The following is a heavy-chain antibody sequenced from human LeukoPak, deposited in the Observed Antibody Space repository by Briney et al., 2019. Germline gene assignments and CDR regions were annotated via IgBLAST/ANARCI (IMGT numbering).Heavy chain of an antibody. CDR2: ISDSGGST. D-gene: IGHD1-26*01. Sequence: GGTLRLSCAASGFTFRSYGMSWVRQGPGKGLGWVSAISDSGGSTYYADSVKGRFTISRDNSKSTLYLQMNSLRAEDTAVYYCAKGSHSGSYSYSDYWGQGTLVTVSS. CDR1: GFTFRSYG. J-gene: IGHJ4*02. V-gene: IGHV3-23*01. CDR3: AKGSHSGSYSYSDY.